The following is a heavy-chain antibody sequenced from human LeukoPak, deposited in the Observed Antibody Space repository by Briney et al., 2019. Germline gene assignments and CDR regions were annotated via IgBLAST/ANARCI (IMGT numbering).Heavy chain of an antibody. D-gene: IGHD6-19*01. CDR3: ARDLQGIAVAGTGY. CDR1: GYTFTGYF. V-gene: IGHV1-2*02. Sequence: GASVKVSCKASGYTFTGYFMHWVRHAPGQGLEWMGWINPITGGTNYAQKFQGRVTMTRDTSITTVYMEVSRLSPDDTAVYYCARDLQGIAVAGTGYWGQGTLVTVSS. J-gene: IGHJ4*02. CDR2: INPITGGT.